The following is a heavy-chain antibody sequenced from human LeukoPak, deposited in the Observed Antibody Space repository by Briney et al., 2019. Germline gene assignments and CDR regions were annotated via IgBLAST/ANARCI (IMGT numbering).Heavy chain of an antibody. CDR1: GYTFTSYA. D-gene: IGHD1-26*01. J-gene: IGHJ3*02. CDR2: IIPIFGTA. V-gene: IGHV1-69*05. Sequence: ASVKVPCKASGYTFTSYAISWVRQAPGQGLEWMGGIIPIFGTANYAQKFQGRVTITTDESTSTAYMELSSLRSEDTAVYYCARWEWELSPRAFDIWGQGTMVTVSS. CDR3: ARWEWELSPRAFDI.